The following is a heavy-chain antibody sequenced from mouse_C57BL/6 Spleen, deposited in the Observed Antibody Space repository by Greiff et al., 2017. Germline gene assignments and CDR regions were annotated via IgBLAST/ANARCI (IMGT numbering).Heavy chain of an antibody. CDR3: ARLRFYAMDY. CDR1: GFTFSDYY. V-gene: IGHV5-12*01. Sequence: EVQLVESGGGLVQPGGSLKLSCAASGFTFSDYYMYWVRQTPEKRLEWVAYISNGGGSTYYPDTVKGRVTISRDNAKNTLYLQMSRLKSEDTAMYYCARLRFYAMDYWGQGTSVTVSS. CDR2: ISNGGGST. J-gene: IGHJ4*01. D-gene: IGHD2-12*01.